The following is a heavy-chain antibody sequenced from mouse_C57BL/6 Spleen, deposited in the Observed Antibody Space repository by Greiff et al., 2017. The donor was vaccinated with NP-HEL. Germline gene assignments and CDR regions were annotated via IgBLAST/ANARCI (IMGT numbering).Heavy chain of an antibody. V-gene: IGHV1-55*01. J-gene: IGHJ2*01. CDR3: ARWGGSFSNSFDY. CDR2: IYPGSGST. Sequence: QVQLKQPGAELVKPGASVKMSCKASGYTFTSYWITWVKQRPGQGLEWIGDIYPGSGSTNYNEKFKSKATLTVDTSSSTAYMQLSSLTSEDSAVYYCARWGGSFSNSFDYWGQGTTLTVSS. CDR1: GYTFTSYW.